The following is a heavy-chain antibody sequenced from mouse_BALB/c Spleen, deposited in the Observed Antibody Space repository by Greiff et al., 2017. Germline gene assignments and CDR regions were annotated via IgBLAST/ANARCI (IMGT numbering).Heavy chain of an antibody. J-gene: IGHJ3*01. Sequence: DVHLVESGGDLVKPGGSLKLSCAASGFTFSSYGMSWVRQTPDKRLEWVATISSGGSYTYYPDSVKGRFTISRDNAKNTLYLQMSSLKSEDTAMYYCARRGDYDGPWFAYWGQGTLVTVSA. CDR1: GFTFSSYG. V-gene: IGHV5-6*01. CDR2: ISSGGSYT. CDR3: ARRGDYDGPWFAY. D-gene: IGHD2-4*01.